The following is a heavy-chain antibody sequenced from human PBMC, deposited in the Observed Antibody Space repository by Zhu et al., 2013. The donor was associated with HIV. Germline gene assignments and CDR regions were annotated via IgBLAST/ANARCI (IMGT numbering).Heavy chain of an antibody. CDR1: GGTFSSYT. Sequence: QVQLVQSGAEVKKPGSSVKVSCKASGGTFSSYTISWVRQAPGQGLEWMGRIIPILGIANYAQKFQGRVTITADKSTSTAYMELSSLRSEDTAVYYCASIVGATNSLSAEYFQHWGQGTLVTVSS. J-gene: IGHJ1*01. CDR2: IIPILGIA. V-gene: IGHV1-69*02. D-gene: IGHD1-26*01. CDR3: ASIVGATNSLSAEYFQH.